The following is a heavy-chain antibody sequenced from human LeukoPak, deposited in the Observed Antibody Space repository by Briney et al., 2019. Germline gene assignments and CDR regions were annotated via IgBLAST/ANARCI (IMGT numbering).Heavy chain of an antibody. CDR3: ARDMDCGGDCYHY. CDR2: INHSGST. CDR1: GGSISSSSYY. Sequence: SETLSLTCTVSGGSISSSSYYWGWIRQPPGKGLEWIGEINHSGSTNYNPSLKSRVTISVDTSKNQFSLKLSSVTAADTAVYYCARDMDCGGDCYHYWGQGTLVTVSS. J-gene: IGHJ4*02. D-gene: IGHD2-21*02. V-gene: IGHV4-39*07.